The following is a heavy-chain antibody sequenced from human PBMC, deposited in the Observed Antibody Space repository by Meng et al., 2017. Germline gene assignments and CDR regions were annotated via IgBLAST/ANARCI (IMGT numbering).Heavy chain of an antibody. V-gene: IGHV1-2*06. D-gene: IGHD6-13*01. Sequence: VELGQSGVEVKRAGASVKGSCKPSGYRVTAYYIHWLREARGEGREGRGRIDPSSGVTEYGQKVHGRVTVTGDTSIATAYMELRRLTSDDTAVYYCARDEDISAAGKLFSDYWGQGTLVTVSS. CDR2: IDPSSGVT. CDR3: ARDEDISAAGKLFSDY. J-gene: IGHJ4*02. CDR1: GYRVTAYY.